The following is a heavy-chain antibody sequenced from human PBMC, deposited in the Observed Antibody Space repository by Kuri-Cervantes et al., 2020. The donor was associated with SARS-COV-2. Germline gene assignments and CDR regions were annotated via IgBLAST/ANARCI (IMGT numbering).Heavy chain of an antibody. Sequence: GESLKISCAASGLTFRSYSMNWVRQSPGKGLEWVASITSVSRYIYYAGSVKGRFTISRDNAKNSLYLEMNSLRAEDTAVYYCARDGGYCTLTTCYSYWYFDLWGRGTLVTVSS. V-gene: IGHV3-21*01. D-gene: IGHD2-2*01. CDR2: ITSVSRYI. CDR3: ARDGGYCTLTTCYSYWYFDL. J-gene: IGHJ2*01. CDR1: GLTFRSYS.